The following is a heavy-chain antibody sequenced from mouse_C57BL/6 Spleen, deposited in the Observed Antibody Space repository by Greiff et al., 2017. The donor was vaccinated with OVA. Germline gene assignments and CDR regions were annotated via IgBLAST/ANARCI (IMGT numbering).Heavy chain of an antibody. Sequence: VQLQQPGAELVKPGASVKLSCKASGYTFTSYWMHWVKQRPGRGLEWIGRIDPNSGGTKYNERFKSKATLTVDKPTSTAYMQLSSLTSKDSAVYICAMVGSIHGRALFDYWGQGTTLTVSS. CDR3: AMVGSIHGRALFDY. CDR1: GYTFTSYW. V-gene: IGHV1-72*01. CDR2: IDPNSGGT. D-gene: IGHD1-1*02. J-gene: IGHJ2*01.